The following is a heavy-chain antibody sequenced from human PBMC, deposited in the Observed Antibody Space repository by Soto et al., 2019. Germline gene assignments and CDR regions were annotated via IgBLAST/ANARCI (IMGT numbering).Heavy chain of an antibody. D-gene: IGHD3-3*02. CDR2: ISGSGGST. CDR1: GFTFSNYS. CDR3: AKDSVSRNRICNPLDI. J-gene: IGHJ3*02. V-gene: IGHV3-23*01. Sequence: GESLRHSCAASGFTFSNYSMIWVRQALGMGLEWVSAISGSGGSTYYADSVKGRFTISRDNSRNTLYVQMDSLRSEDTAVYYCAKDSVSRNRICNPLDIWGQGTMVTVSS.